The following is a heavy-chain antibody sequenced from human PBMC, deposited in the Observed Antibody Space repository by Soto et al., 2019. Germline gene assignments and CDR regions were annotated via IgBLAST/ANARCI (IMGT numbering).Heavy chain of an antibody. CDR3: VRESGGGGYCRGASCHGMDV. V-gene: IGHV4-4*07. J-gene: IGHJ6*02. CDR1: GGSISSYH. CDR2: FYTSGSANT. Sequence: SETLSLTCTVSGGSISSYHWSWIRQTAGRRLEWIGRFYTSGSANTYYNPSLKSRVTMSVDTSKNQFSLEMTSVTAADTAVYYCVRESGGGGYCRGASCHGMDVWGQGTTVTVSS. D-gene: IGHD2-15*01.